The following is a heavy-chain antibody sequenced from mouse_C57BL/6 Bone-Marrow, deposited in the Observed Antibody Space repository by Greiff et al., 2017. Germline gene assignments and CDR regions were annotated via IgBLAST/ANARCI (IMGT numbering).Heavy chain of an antibody. V-gene: IGHV1-55*01. CDR1: GYTFTSYW. J-gene: IGHJ2*01. CDR3: ARSGPLGRSFDN. Sequence: QVQLQQPGAELVKPGASVKMSCKASGYTFTSYWITWVKQRPGQGLEWIGDIYPTSGRTNDNEKFKSKAILTVYTSSNTSYMQITSLTSEDSAVFYCARSGPLGRSFDNWGPGTTLTVSS. CDR2: IYPTSGRT. D-gene: IGHD4-1*01.